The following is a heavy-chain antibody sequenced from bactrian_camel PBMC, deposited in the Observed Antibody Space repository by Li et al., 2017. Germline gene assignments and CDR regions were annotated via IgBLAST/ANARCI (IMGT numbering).Heavy chain of an antibody. CDR2: IDNDGST. Sequence: HVQLVESGGGSVQAGGSLRLSCAASGYIYCSADMSWYRQAPGKEREFVSAIDNDGSTRYADSVKGRFTISQDHAKNTVYLQMNYLKSDDTALYYCATDYGLGVFGYWGQGTQVTVS. D-gene: IGHD5*01. J-gene: IGHJ6*01. V-gene: IGHV3S53*01. CDR1: GYIYCSAD. CDR3: ATDYGLGVFGY.